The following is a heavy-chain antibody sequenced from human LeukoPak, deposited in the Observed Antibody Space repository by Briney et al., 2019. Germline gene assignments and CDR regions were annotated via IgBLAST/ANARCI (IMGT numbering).Heavy chain of an antibody. CDR1: GFTFSSYG. D-gene: IGHD2-15*01. V-gene: IGHV3-33*01. CDR3: ARGLTTHYYGMDV. CDR2: IWYDGSNK. J-gene: IGHJ6*02. Sequence: GGSLRLSCAASGFTFSSYGMHWVRQAPGKGLEWVAVIWYDGSNKYYADSVKGRFTISRDNSKNTLYLQMNSLRAEDTAVYYCARGLTTHYYGMDVWGQGTTVTVSS.